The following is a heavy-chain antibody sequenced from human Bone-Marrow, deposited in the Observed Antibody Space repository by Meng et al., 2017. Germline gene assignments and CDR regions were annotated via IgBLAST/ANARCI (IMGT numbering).Heavy chain of an antibody. Sequence: ASVKVSCKASGYTFTGYYMHWVRQAPGQGLEWMGWINPNSGGTNYEQKFQGRVTMTRDTSISTAYMELSRLRSDDTAVYYCARSELGYCSGGSCYGIDYWGQGTLVTVSS. D-gene: IGHD2-15*01. CDR3: ARSELGYCSGGSCYGIDY. CDR2: INPNSGGT. CDR1: GYTFTGYY. J-gene: IGHJ4*02. V-gene: IGHV1-2*02.